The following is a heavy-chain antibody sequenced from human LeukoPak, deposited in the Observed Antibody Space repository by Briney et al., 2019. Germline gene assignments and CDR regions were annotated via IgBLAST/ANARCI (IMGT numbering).Heavy chain of an antibody. Sequence: SETLSLTCTVSGVSISSRYWNWLRQPPGKGLEGIGYIYYSGSTTYNPSLNSRVTISVDTSKNQFSLKLSSVTAADTAVYYCARDGGYYDSTGYDAFDVWGQGTMVTVSS. J-gene: IGHJ3*01. CDR2: IYYSGST. D-gene: IGHD3-22*01. V-gene: IGHV4-59*11. CDR3: ARDGGYYDSTGYDAFDV. CDR1: GVSISSRY.